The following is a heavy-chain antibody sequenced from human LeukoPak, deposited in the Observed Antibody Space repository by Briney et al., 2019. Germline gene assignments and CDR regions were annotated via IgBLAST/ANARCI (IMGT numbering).Heavy chain of an antibody. CDR2: IYPTGST. D-gene: IGHD6-13*01. CDR1: TGSVIPYY. J-gene: IGHJ4*02. Sequence: SETLSLTCSVSTGSVIPYYWSWIRQPAGKEFQWIGRIYPTGSTDYNPSLKSRVTMSVDTSKKQISLNLTSVTAADTAVYYCARGSLGIAAHDSWGQGTLVTVSS. V-gene: IGHV4-4*07. CDR3: ARGSLGIAAHDS.